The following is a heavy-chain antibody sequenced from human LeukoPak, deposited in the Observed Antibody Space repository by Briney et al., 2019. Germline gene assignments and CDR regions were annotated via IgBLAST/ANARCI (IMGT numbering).Heavy chain of an antibody. CDR2: VDHTGST. V-gene: IGHV4-59*01. CDR1: DDSITMYY. J-gene: IGHJ5*02. Sequence: SETLSLTCSVSDDSITMYYWTWIRQPPGKGLEWIGYVDHTGSTNFNPSLNGRVSISRDTTNNLFSLRLRSVTAADTAVYYCARRMRYYGSGSYLDWFDPWGQGTLVTVSS. D-gene: IGHD3-10*01. CDR3: ARRMRYYGSGSYLDWFDP.